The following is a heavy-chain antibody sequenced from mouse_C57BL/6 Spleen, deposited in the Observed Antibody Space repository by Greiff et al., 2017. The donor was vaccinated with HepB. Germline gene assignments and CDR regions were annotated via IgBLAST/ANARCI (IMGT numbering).Heavy chain of an antibody. CDR1: GFNIKDYY. D-gene: IGHD1-1*01. V-gene: IGHV14-1*01. CDR2: IDPEDGDT. J-gene: IGHJ2*01. CDR3: TAYYYGSSYFDS. Sequence: EVQLQQSGAELVRPGASVKLSCTASGFNIKDYYMHWVKQRPEQGLEWIGRIDPEDGDTEYAPKFQGKATMTADTSSNTAYLQLSSLTSEDTAVYYCTAYYYGSSYFDSWGQGTTLTVSS.